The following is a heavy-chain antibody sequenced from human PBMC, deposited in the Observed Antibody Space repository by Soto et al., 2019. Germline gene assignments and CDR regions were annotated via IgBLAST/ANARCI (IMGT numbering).Heavy chain of an antibody. D-gene: IGHD3-22*01. J-gene: IGHJ2*01. CDR3: ARDRYYDSSGYPPSYWYFDL. CDR1: GGTFSSYA. CDR2: IIPIFGTA. Sequence: QVQLVQSGAEVKKPGSSVKVSCKASGGTFSSYAISWVRQAPGQVLEWMGGIIPIFGTANYAQKFQGRVTITADESTSTAYMELSSLRSEDTAVYYCARDRYYDSSGYPPSYWYFDLWGRGTLVTVSS. V-gene: IGHV1-69*01.